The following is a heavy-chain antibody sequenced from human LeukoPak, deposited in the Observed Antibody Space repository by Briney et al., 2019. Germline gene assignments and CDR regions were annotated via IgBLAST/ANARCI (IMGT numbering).Heavy chain of an antibody. CDR3: ARGGPGDY. V-gene: IGHV4-30-4*01. J-gene: IGHJ4*02. CDR2: IYYSGST. Sequence: SQTLSLTCTVSGDSISGGHYYWSSIRQPPGKGLEWIGYIYYSGSTYYNPSLKSRVTISVDTSKNQFSLKVSSVTAADTAVYYCARGGPGDYWGQGTLVTVSS. CDR1: GDSISGGHYY.